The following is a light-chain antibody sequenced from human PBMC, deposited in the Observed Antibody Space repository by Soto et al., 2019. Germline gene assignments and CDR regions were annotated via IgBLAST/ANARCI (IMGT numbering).Light chain of an antibody. V-gene: IGKV3-20*01. J-gene: IGKJ1*01. CDR1: QSVGTS. CDR2: GAS. CDR3: QQYGHSLWT. Sequence: EIVLTQSPGILSLHPGERATLSCRASQSVGTSLVWYQQKPGQAPRLLIYGASSRATGIPDRFSGSGSGTDFNLTISRLEPEDYEVYYCQQYGHSLWTFGQGTKWIS.